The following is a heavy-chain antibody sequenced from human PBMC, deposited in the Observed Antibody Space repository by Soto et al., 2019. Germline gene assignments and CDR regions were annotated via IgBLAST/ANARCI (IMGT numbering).Heavy chain of an antibody. D-gene: IGHD1-1*01. J-gene: IGHJ4*02. V-gene: IGHV4-39*01. CDR2: ISYSGST. CDR3: ARLNWNDAV. CDR1: GGSISSTSDY. Sequence: QLQLQESGPGLVKPSETLSLTCTVSGGSISSTSDYWGWIRQPPGKGLEWIGSISYSGSTHYNPSLRGRVTRSVDMSKNQFSLKLSSVTAADTAVYYCARLNWNDAVWGQGTLVSVSS.